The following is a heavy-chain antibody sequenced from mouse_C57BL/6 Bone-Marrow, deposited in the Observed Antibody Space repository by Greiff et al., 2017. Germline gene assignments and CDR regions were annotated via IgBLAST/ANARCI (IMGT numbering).Heavy chain of an antibody. CDR1: GFTFTDYY. D-gene: IGHD2-4*01. Sequence: EVQVVESGGGLVQPGGSLSLSCAASGFTFTDYYMSWVRQPPGKALEWLGFIRNKANGYTTEYSASVKGRFTISRDNSQSILYLQMNALRAEDSATYYCASSHYDYAMDYWGQGTSVTVSS. J-gene: IGHJ4*01. CDR3: ASSHYDYAMDY. V-gene: IGHV7-3*01. CDR2: IRNKANGYTT.